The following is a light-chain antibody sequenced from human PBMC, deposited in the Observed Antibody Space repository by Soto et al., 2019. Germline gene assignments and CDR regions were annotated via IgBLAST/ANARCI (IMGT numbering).Light chain of an antibody. V-gene: IGKV3-20*01. CDR2: GAS. CDR1: QNVRSGY. CDR3: QQYVNSPYT. Sequence: EIVLTQSPGTLSLFPGERATLSCRASQNVRSGYLAWYQQKPGQAPRLLIYGASSRATGIPDRFSGSGSGTDFTLTISRLEPEDFAVYYCQQYVNSPYTFGQGTKLEIK. J-gene: IGKJ2*01.